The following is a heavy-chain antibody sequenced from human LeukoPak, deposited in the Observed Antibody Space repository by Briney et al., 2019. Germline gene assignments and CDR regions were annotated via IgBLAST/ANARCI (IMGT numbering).Heavy chain of an antibody. V-gene: IGHV4-38-2*02. J-gene: IGHJ3*02. Sequence: PSGTLSLTCTVSGFSISSGYYWGWIRQPPGKGLEWIGDIYHSGSAYYNPSLKSRVTLSVDTSKNQFSLNLTSVTAADTAVYYCARDRGYYDTSGYYGDAFDIWGQGTKVTVSS. CDR1: GFSISSGYY. CDR2: IYHSGSA. CDR3: ARDRGYYDTSGYYGDAFDI. D-gene: IGHD3-22*01.